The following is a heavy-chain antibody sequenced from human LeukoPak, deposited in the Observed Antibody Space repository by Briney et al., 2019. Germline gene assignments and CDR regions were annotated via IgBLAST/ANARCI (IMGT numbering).Heavy chain of an antibody. Sequence: GRSLRLSCAASGFTFSSYAMHWVRQAPGKGLEWVAVISYDGSNKYYADSVKGRFTISRDNSKNTLYLQMNSLRAEDTAVYYCARVETALIAAFDYWGQGTLVTVYS. CDR3: ARVETALIAAFDY. CDR1: GFTFSSYA. J-gene: IGHJ4*02. V-gene: IGHV3-30*01. CDR2: ISYDGSNK. D-gene: IGHD6-6*01.